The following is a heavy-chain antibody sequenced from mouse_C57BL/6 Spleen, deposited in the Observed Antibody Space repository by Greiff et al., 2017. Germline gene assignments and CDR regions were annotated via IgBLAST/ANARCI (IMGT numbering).Heavy chain of an antibody. D-gene: IGHD2-3*01. CDR2: IWRGGST. J-gene: IGHJ4*01. CDR3: ASHDGYYLYAMDY. CDR1: GFSLTSYG. Sequence: VQVVESGPGLVQPSQSLSITCTVSGFSLTSYGVHWVRQSPGKGLEWLGVIWRGGSTDYNAAFMSRLSITKDNSKSQVFFKMNSLQADDTAIYYCASHDGYYLYAMDYWGQGTSVTVSS. V-gene: IGHV2-5*01.